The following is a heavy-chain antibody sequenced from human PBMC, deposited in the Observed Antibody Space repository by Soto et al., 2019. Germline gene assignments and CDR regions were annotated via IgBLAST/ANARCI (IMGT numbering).Heavy chain of an antibody. J-gene: IGHJ4*02. D-gene: IGHD4-17*01. CDR1: GGSISSGGYY. Sequence: QVQLQESGPGLVKPSQTLSLTCTVSGGSISSGGYYWSWIRQHPGKGLEWIGYIYYSGSTYYNPSITRRVTITVDTSKNQFSLKLSSVTASDTAVYYWAGLQTTLTGYYFDYWGQGTLVTVSS. CDR3: AGLQTTLTGYYFDY. V-gene: IGHV4-31*03. CDR2: IYYSGST.